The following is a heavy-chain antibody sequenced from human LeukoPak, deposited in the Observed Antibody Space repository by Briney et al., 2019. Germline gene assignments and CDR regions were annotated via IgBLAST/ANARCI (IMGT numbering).Heavy chain of an antibody. J-gene: IGHJ4*02. CDR2: INPSGGST. CDR3: ASIGVYSSSSGH. D-gene: IGHD6-6*01. CDR1: GYTLTSYY. V-gene: IGHV1-46*01. Sequence: ASVKVSCKASGYTLTSYYMHWVRQAPGQGLEWMGIINPSGGSTNYAQKFQGRVTMTRDMSTRTVYMELSSLRSDDTAVYYCASIGVYSSSSGHWGQGTLVTVSS.